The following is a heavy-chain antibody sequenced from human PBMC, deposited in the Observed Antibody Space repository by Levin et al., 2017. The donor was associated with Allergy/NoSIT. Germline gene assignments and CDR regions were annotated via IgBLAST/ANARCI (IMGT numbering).Heavy chain of an antibody. J-gene: IGHJ6*02. CDR2: IIPIFGTT. V-gene: IGHV1-69*06. D-gene: IGHD3-10*01. CDR3: ASRITIVRGVYGMDV. Sequence: SVKVSCKASGGTFSNYDFFWVRQALGQGLEWMGEIIPIFGTTDYAQKFQGRVTITADKSTSTAYMELSSLRYEDTAVYYCASRITIVRGVYGMDVWGQGTTVTVSS. CDR1: GGTFSNYD.